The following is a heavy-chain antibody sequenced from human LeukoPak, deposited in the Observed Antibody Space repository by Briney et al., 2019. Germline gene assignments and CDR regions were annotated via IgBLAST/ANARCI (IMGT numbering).Heavy chain of an antibody. D-gene: IGHD3-22*01. V-gene: IGHV4-34*01. Sequence: SETLSLTCAVYGGSFSGYYWSWTRQPPGKGLEWIGEINHSGSTNYNPSLKSRVTISVDTSKNQFSLKLSSVTATDTAVYYCARDANYYDSSGYLDNAFDIWGQGTMVTVSS. J-gene: IGHJ3*02. CDR1: GGSFSGYY. CDR3: ARDANYYDSSGYLDNAFDI. CDR2: INHSGST.